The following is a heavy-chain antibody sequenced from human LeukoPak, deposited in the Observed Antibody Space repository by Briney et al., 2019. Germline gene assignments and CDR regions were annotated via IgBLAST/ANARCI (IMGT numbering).Heavy chain of an antibody. CDR3: AKDLTNYYDSSGYHGLGGY. D-gene: IGHD3-22*01. V-gene: IGHV3-23*01. J-gene: IGHJ4*02. CDR2: ISGSGGST. CDR1: GFTFSSYA. Sequence: GGSLRLSCAASGFTFSSYAMSWVRQAPGKGLEWVSAISGSGGSTYYADSVKGRFTISRDNSKNTLYLQMNSLRAEDTAVYYCAKDLTNYYDSSGYHGLGGYWGQGTLVTVSS.